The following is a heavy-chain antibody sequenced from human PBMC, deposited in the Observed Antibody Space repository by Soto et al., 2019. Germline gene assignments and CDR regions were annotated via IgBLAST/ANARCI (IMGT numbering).Heavy chain of an antibody. CDR1: GFTFSSYS. D-gene: IGHD4-4*01. CDR3: PRDSMTTVTQGGMDV. J-gene: IGHJ6*02. CDR2: ISSSSSYI. Sequence: GGSLRLSCAASGFTFSSYSMNWVRQAPGKGLEWVSSISSSSSYIYYADSVKGRFTISRDNAKNSLYLQMNSLRAEDTAVYYCPRDSMTTVTQGGMDVWGQGTTVTVSS. V-gene: IGHV3-21*01.